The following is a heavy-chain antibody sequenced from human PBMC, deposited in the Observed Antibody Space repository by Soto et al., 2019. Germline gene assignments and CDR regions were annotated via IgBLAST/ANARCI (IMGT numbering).Heavy chain of an antibody. J-gene: IGHJ4*02. Sequence: SETLSLTCAVYGGSFSCYYWSWIRQPPGKGLEWIGEINHSGSTNYNPSLKSRVTISVDTSKNQFSLKLSSVTAADTAVYYCARGRPPLDYWGQGTLVTVSS. V-gene: IGHV4-34*01. CDR2: INHSGST. CDR3: ARGRPPLDY. CDR1: GGSFSCYY.